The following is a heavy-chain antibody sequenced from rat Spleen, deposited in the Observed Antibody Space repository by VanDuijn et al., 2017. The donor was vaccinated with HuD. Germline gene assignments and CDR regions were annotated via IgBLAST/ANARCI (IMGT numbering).Heavy chain of an antibody. Sequence: EVQLVESGGGLVQPGRSLKLSCVASGFTFNNYWMTWIRQAPGKGLEWVASVTNTGGGTYYPDSVKGRFTISRDNAKNTLYLQMDSLRSEDTATYYCTRLYYSNWFAYWGQGTLVTVSS. V-gene: IGHV5-31*01. J-gene: IGHJ3*01. CDR3: TRLYYSNWFAY. CDR1: GFTFNNYW. D-gene: IGHD1-1*01. CDR2: VTNTGGGT.